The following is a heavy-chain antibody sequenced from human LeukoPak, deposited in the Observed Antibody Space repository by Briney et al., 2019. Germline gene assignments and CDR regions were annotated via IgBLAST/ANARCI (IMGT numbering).Heavy chain of an antibody. CDR3: ARDEYSSSSLSYYYYMDV. CDR2: ISSSSSYI. Sequence: PGGSLRLSCAASGFTFSSYSINWVRQAPGKGLEWVSSISSSSSYIYYADSVKGRFTISRDNAKNSLYLQMNSLRAEDTAVYYCARDEYSSSSLSYYYYMDVWGKGTTVTVSS. J-gene: IGHJ6*03. V-gene: IGHV3-21*01. CDR1: GFTFSSYS. D-gene: IGHD6-6*01.